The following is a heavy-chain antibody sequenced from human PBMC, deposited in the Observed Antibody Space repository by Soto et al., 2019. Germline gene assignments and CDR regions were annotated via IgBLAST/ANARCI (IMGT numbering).Heavy chain of an antibody. CDR1: GFTFSTYS. V-gene: IGHV3-48*02. CDR2: ISSRSYTI. J-gene: IGHJ6*02. CDR3: ARGGSSSDNGMDV. D-gene: IGHD6-6*01. Sequence: EVKLVESGGDLVQPGGSLRLSCAASGFTFSTYSMNWVRKAPGKGLEWVSYISSRSYTIYYVDSVKGRFTISRDNAKNSLYLQMNSLRDEPTAVYYCARGGSSSDNGMDVWGQGTTVTVSS.